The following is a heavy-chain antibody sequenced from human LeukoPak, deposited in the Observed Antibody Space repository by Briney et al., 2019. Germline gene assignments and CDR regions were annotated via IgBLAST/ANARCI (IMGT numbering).Heavy chain of an antibody. V-gene: IGHV1-18*04. CDR2: ISAYNGNT. Sequence: ASVKVSCKASGYTFTGYYMHWVRQAPGQGLEWMGWISAYNGNTNYAQKLQGRVTMTTDTSTSTAYMELRSLRSDDTAVYYCARLRTMIVADYWGQGTLVTVSS. CDR1: GYTFTGYY. D-gene: IGHD3-22*01. CDR3: ARLRTMIVADY. J-gene: IGHJ4*02.